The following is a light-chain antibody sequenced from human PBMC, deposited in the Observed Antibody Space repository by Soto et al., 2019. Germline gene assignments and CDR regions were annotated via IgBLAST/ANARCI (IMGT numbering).Light chain of an antibody. V-gene: IGKV3-20*01. J-gene: IGKJ1*01. CDR3: QQCGSSPWT. CDR2: GAS. Sequence: EIVLTQSPGTLSLSPGERATLSCRASQSVSSSYLAWYQQKPGQAPRLLIYGASSRATGIADRFSGSGSATDFTLTITRLEPEDFAVYYFQQCGSSPWTFGQGTKVDIK. CDR1: QSVSSSY.